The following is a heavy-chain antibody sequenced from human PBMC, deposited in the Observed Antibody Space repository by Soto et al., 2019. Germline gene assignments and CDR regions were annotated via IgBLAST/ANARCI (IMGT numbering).Heavy chain of an antibody. CDR3: AGWAVGIMIFGVPKDY. V-gene: IGHV4-34*01. Sequence: SETLSLTCVVYGGSFSGHFWSWIRQPPGKGLEWIGEINHSGSANYNPSLKSRVTISVDTSKNRFSLKLTSVTAADTAVYYCAGWAVGIMIFGVPKDYWSQGTQVTVSS. J-gene: IGHJ4*02. CDR2: INHSGSA. CDR1: GGSFSGHF. D-gene: IGHD3-3*01.